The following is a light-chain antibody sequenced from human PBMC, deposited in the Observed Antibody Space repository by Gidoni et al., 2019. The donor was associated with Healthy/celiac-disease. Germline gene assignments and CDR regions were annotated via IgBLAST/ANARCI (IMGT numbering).Light chain of an antibody. CDR3: QQYGSSPRALT. Sequence: EIVFTQSPSTLSLSPGDRATLSCRASQRVSSSYLAWYQQKPGQAPRLLIYGASSRATGIPDRFSGSGCGTDFTLTISRMEPEDVAVYYCQQYGSSPRALTFGGGTKVEIK. J-gene: IGKJ4*01. V-gene: IGKV3-20*01. CDR1: QRVSSSY. CDR2: GAS.